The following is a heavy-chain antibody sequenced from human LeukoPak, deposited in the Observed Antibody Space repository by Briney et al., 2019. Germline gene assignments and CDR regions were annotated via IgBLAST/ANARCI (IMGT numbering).Heavy chain of an antibody. D-gene: IGHD6-13*01. CDR2: FSGSGGST. Sequence: GGSLRLSCAASGFIFSSSAMTWVRQAPGKGLEWVSIFSGSGGSTYYADSVKGRFTISRDNSKNTLYLQMNSLRAEDAAVYYCAKADYSSSWYYFDFWGQGTLVTVSP. CDR1: GFIFSSSA. V-gene: IGHV3-23*01. CDR3: AKADYSSSWYYFDF. J-gene: IGHJ4*02.